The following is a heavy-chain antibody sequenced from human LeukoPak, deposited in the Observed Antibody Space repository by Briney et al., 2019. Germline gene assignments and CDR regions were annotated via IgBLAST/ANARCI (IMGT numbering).Heavy chain of an antibody. CDR1: GFTFSSYG. V-gene: IGHV3-30*02. Sequence: GGSLRLSCAASGFTFSSYGMHWVRQAPGKGLEWVAFIRYDGSNKYYADSVKGRFTISRDNSKNTLYLQMNSLRAEDTAVYYCAKDYGSSWYTWFDPWGQGTLVTVSS. J-gene: IGHJ5*02. D-gene: IGHD6-13*01. CDR2: IRYDGSNK. CDR3: AKDYGSSWYTWFDP.